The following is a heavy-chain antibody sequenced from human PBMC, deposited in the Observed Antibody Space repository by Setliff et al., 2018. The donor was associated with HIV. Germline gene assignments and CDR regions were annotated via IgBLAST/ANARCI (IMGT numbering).Heavy chain of an antibody. CDR3: VETDYTSSWSPDAFHI. CDR2: IFGSGIT. CDR1: GFSISSDGFY. J-gene: IGHJ3*02. V-gene: IGHV4-31*03. Sequence: SETLSLTCTLSGFSISSDGFYWNWIRQRPGKGLEWIGYIFGSGITYYNPSLKSRLRISIDTSANQFSVELSSVTAADTALYYCVETDYTSSWSPDAFHIWGQGTMVTVSS. D-gene: IGHD6-13*01.